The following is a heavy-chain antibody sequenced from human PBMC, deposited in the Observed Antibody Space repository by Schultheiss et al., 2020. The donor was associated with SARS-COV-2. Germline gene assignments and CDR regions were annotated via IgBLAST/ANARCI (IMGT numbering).Heavy chain of an antibody. Sequence: SETLSLTCTVSGSSISSYYWGWIRQPPGKGLEWIGSIYYSGSTYYNPSLKSRVTISVDTSKNQFSLKLSSVTAADTAVYYCARDMNMITFGGVIVDQYRGIDCWGQGILVTVSS. CDR3: ARDMNMITFGGVIVDQYRGIDC. J-gene: IGHJ4*02. CDR2: IYYSGST. V-gene: IGHV4-39*02. D-gene: IGHD3-16*02. CDR1: GSSISSYY.